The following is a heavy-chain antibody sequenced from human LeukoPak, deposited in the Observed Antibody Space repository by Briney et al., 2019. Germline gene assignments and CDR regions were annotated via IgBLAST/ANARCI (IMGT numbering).Heavy chain of an antibody. J-gene: IGHJ4*02. V-gene: IGHV3-23*01. CDR2: ISGGGDNT. D-gene: IGHD1-26*01. CDR1: GFTFSSYA. Sequence: GGSLRLSCVVSGFTFSSYAMSWVRQAPGKGLEWVSGISGGGDNTYYADPVKGRFTIFRDNSKNTLYLQMNSLRAEDTAVYYCAKGPIVRFDYWGQGTLVTVSS. CDR3: AKGPIVRFDY.